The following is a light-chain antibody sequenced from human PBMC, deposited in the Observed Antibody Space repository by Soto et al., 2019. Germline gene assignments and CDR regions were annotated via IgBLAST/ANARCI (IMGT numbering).Light chain of an antibody. Sequence: IQMTQSPATLSASVGDRVTISCRASQNIRTWLAWYQQRPGKAPKILIFDASTLESGVPSRFSGSESGLEFTLTISSLQPDDFATYYCQQYYTYPWTFGQRTKVDIK. J-gene: IGKJ1*01. V-gene: IGKV1-5*01. CDR2: DAS. CDR1: QNIRTW. CDR3: QQYYTYPWT.